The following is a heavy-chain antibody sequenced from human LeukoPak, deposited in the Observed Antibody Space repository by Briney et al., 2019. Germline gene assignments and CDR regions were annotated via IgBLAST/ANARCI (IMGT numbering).Heavy chain of an antibody. Sequence: PSETLSLTCAVYGGSFSGYYWSWIRQPPGKGLEWIGEINHSGSTNYNPSLKSRVTISVDTSKNQFSLKLSSVTAADTAVYYCALAAAGTRGGTDYWGQGTLVTVSS. CDR3: ALAAAGTRGGTDY. CDR2: INHSGST. CDR1: GGSFSGYY. D-gene: IGHD6-13*01. V-gene: IGHV4-34*01. J-gene: IGHJ4*02.